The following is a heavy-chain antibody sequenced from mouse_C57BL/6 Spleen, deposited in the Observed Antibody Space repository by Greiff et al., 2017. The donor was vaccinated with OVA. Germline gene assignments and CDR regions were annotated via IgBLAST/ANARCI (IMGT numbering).Heavy chain of an antibody. CDR2: IDPSDSYT. CDR3: ARELYYDYDGYYAMDY. J-gene: IGHJ4*01. D-gene: IGHD2-4*01. CDR1: GSTFTSYW. V-gene: IGHV1-50*01. Sequence: VQLQQPGAELVKPGASVKLSCKASGSTFTSYWMQWVKQRPGQGLEWIGEIDPSDSYTNYNHKFKGKATLTVDKSSSTAYMQLSSLTSEDSAVYYCARELYYDYDGYYAMDYWGQGTSVTVSS.